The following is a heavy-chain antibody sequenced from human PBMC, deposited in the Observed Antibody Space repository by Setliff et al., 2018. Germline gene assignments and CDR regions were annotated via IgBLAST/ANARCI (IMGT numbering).Heavy chain of an antibody. J-gene: IGHJ4*02. CDR3: VKDMAGSYFDGRLDY. V-gene: IGHV3-9*01. Sequence: PGGSLRLSCVASGFKFDDHVMYWVRQVPGKGLEWVAGITWNGDNTGYADSVKGRFTISRDNAKNSLSLQMNSLRVEDTALYYCVKDMAGSYFDGRLDYWGPGTLVTVSS. D-gene: IGHD1-26*01. CDR1: GFKFDDHV. CDR2: ITWNGDNT.